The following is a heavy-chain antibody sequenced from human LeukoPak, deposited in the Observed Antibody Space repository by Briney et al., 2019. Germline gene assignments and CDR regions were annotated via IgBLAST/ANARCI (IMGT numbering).Heavy chain of an antibody. V-gene: IGHV3-30-3*01. Sequence: GGSLRLSCAASGFTFSTYAMHWVRQALGKGLEWVAVISYDGSKKYYADSVKGRFTISRENSKNTLYLQMNSLRAEDTAVYYWARELLGAFDYWGQGTLVTVSS. CDR1: GFTFSTYA. D-gene: IGHD7-27*01. CDR3: ARELLGAFDY. J-gene: IGHJ4*02. CDR2: ISYDGSKK.